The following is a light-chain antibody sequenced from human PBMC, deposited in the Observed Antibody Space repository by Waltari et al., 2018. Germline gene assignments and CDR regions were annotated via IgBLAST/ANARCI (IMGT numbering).Light chain of an antibody. Sequence: QSALTQPASVSGSPGQSTTISCTGTSSDVGRYNFASWYQQHPDRAPQLVIFEVSQRPSGISNRFSGSKSGSTASLTISGLQAEDEATYYCCSYAGSSSLWVFGGGTKLSVL. CDR3: CSYAGSSSLWV. V-gene: IGLV2-23*02. CDR1: SSDVGRYNF. CDR2: EVS. J-gene: IGLJ3*02.